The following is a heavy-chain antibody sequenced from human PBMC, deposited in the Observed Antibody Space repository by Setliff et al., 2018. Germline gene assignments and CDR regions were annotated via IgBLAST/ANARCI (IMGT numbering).Heavy chain of an antibody. CDR1: GGSINYYC. CDR2: VYSNGLT. J-gene: IGHJ6*02. V-gene: IGHV4-59*12. Sequence: SETLSLTCTVSGGSINYYCWSWIRQPPGKGLEWIGYVYSNGLTHNNPSLKSRVTISIDTSKNQYSLKLSSVTAADTAVYYCARRGYYYYGMDVWGQGTTVTVSS. CDR3: ARRGYYYYGMDV.